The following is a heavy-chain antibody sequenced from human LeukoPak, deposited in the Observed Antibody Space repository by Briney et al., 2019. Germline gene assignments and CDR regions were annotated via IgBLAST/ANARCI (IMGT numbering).Heavy chain of an antibody. J-gene: IGHJ5*02. V-gene: IGHV4-61*02. CDR2: IYTTGAT. Sequence: SETLSLTCTVSGDSISTGGSITTGSPYWTWIRQPAGKGLEWIGRIYTTGATNYNPSFRGRVTISLDAPRKQFSLLLTSVTAADTAMYYCVKERSKFDPWGPGTLVTVSS. CDR1: GDSISTGGSITTGSPY. CDR3: VKERSKFDP. D-gene: IGHD5-24*01.